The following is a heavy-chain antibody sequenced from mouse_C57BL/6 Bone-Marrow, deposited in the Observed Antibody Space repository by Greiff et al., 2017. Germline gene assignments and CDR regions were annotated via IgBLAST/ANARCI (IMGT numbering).Heavy chain of an antibody. Sequence: VQLQQSGAELVKPGASVKLSCKASGYTFTEYTIHWVKQRSGQGLEWIGWFYPGSGSIKYNEKFKDKATLMEDKSTSTDKMELSRLTAEDSVVYFCARHEKGNYLFDYWGQGTTLTVSS. J-gene: IGHJ2*01. CDR1: GYTFTEYT. CDR2: FYPGSGSI. CDR3: ARHEKGNYLFDY. V-gene: IGHV1-62-2*01. D-gene: IGHD2-1*01.